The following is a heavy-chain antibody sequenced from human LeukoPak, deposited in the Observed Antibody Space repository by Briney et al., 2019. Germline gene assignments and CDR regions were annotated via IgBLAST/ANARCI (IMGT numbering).Heavy chain of an antibody. Sequence: SETLSLTCSVSGGSFSNSYWNWIRQPPGKGLEWIGYINYSGSTNHNPSLKSRVTISVDTSKNQFSLKLSSVTAADTAVYFCARDPLSANDFDIWGQGTMVTVSS. V-gene: IGHV4-59*01. CDR1: GGSFSNSY. D-gene: IGHD6-25*01. CDR3: ARDPLSANDFDI. J-gene: IGHJ3*02. CDR2: INYSGST.